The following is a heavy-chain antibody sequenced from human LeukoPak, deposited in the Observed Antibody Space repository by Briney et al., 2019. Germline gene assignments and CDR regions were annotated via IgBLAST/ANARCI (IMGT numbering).Heavy chain of an antibody. CDR3: VRDVGYYGGNHDY. CDR2: INQAGNEK. J-gene: IGHJ4*02. CDR1: GFNFSDYF. V-gene: IGHV3-7*01. Sequence: GGSLRLSCAASGFNFSDYFLTWVRQAPGKGLEWVANINQAGNEKNYVDSLEGRFTISRDNAKRSLYLQMNSLRVDDTAMYYCVRDVGYYGGNHDYWGQGTLVIVSS. D-gene: IGHD4-23*01.